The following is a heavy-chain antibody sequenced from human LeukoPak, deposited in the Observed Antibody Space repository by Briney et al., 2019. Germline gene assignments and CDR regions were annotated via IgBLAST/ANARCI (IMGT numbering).Heavy chain of an antibody. V-gene: IGHV1-24*01. J-gene: IGHJ5*02. D-gene: IGHD4-11*01. CDR2: FDPEDGET. CDR3: ATGITVTDWFDP. Sequence: ASVKVSCKVSGYTLTELSMHWVRQAPGKGLEWMGGFDPEDGETIYARKFQGRVTMTEDTSTDTAYMELSSLRSEDTAVYYCATGITVTDWFDPWGQGTLVTVSS. CDR1: GYTLTELS.